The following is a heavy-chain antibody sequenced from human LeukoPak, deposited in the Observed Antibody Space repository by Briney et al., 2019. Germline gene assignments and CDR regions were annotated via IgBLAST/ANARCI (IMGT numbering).Heavy chain of an antibody. D-gene: IGHD3-16*01. J-gene: IGHJ4*02. Sequence: GRSLRLSCAASGFTFSSYGMHWVRQAPGKGLEWVSLIWYDGSNKYYADSVKGRFTISRDNSKNTLYLQMNSLRAEDTAVYYCARDWGRGDYWGQGTLVTVSS. CDR2: IWYDGSNK. V-gene: IGHV3-33*01. CDR3: ARDWGRGDY. CDR1: GFTFSSYG.